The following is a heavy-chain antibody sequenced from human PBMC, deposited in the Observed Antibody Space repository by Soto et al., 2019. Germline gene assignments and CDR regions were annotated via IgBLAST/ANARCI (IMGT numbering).Heavy chain of an antibody. CDR3: ARAQWFGDPFDY. CDR1: GFSLTTGGVG. D-gene: IGHD3-10*01. CDR2: IYWDDDK. Sequence: QITLKESGPTLVKSTQTLTLTCTFSGFSLTTGGVGVGWIRQPPGKALEWLVIIYWDDDKRYSPSLKSRLTITKDNSKNQVVLTMTDMDPVDTATYYCARAQWFGDPFDYWGQGTLVTVSS. V-gene: IGHV2-5*02. J-gene: IGHJ4*02.